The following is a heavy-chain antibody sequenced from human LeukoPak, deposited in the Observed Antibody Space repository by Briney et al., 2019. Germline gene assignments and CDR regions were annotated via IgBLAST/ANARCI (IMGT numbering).Heavy chain of an antibody. CDR2: ISYDGSNK. D-gene: IGHD6-13*01. CDR3: ARVMRQPLPEINYYYYMDV. V-gene: IGHV3-30*04. Sequence: GGSLRLSCAASGFTFSSYAMHWVRQAPGKGLEWVAVISYDGSNKYYADSVKGRFTISRDNSKNTLYLQMNSLRAEDTAVYYCARVMRQPLPEINYYYYMDVWGKGTTVTVSS. CDR1: GFTFSSYA. J-gene: IGHJ6*03.